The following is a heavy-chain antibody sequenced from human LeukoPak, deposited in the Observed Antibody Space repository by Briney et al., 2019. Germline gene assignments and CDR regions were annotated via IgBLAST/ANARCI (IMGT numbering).Heavy chain of an antibody. CDR1: EYSFKNSW. CDR2: IYPGDSDT. Sequence: GESLKISCRGSEYSFKNSWIGWVRLMPGKGLEWMGIIYPGDSDTRYSPSFQGQVTISADKSTNIAYLQWSSLKASDTAIYYCARQRGAVAGFDYWGQGTLVTVSS. J-gene: IGHJ4*02. V-gene: IGHV5-51*01. CDR3: ARQRGAVAGFDY. D-gene: IGHD6-19*01.